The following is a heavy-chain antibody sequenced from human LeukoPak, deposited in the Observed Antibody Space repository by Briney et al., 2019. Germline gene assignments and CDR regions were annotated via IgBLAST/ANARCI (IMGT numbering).Heavy chain of an antibody. CDR2: IVVCRGNT. Sequence: SVTVSFKASGFTFTMSAVQWVRQARGQRLEWIGCIVVCRGNTNYAQEFQERVTISRDMSKGTAYMELGSLRSEDTAVYYCAATSVGPTINDAFDIWGQGTMVTVSS. D-gene: IGHD1-26*01. CDR1: GFTFTMSA. V-gene: IGHV1-58*01. J-gene: IGHJ3*02. CDR3: AATSVGPTINDAFDI.